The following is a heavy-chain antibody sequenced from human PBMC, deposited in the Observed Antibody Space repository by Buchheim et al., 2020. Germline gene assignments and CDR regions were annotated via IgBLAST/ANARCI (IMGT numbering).Heavy chain of an antibody. V-gene: IGHV3-21*01. Sequence: VQLVESGGGLVEPGGSLRLSCEASGFSFSGYSMNWVRQAPGEGLEWVSIISSSSDDIHYADLVKGRFTTSRDNAKNSLYLQMNSRRRGDAAVYYCARGEVEETRFLDSWGQGTL. D-gene: IGHD1-1*01. CDR2: ISSSSDDI. CDR1: GFSFSGYS. CDR3: ARGEVEETRFLDS. J-gene: IGHJ5*01.